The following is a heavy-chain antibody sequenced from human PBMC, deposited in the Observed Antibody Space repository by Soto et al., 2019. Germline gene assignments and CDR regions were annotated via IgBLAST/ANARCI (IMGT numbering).Heavy chain of an antibody. CDR3: ARDAEDIVVVVAAHYYSYYGMDV. Sequence: GGSLRLSCAASGFTFSSYSMNWVRQAPGKGLEWVSSISSSSSYIYYADSVKGRFTISRDNAKNSLYLQMNSLRAEDTAVYXCARDAEDIVVVVAAHYYSYYGMDVWGQGTTVTVSS. V-gene: IGHV3-21*01. CDR2: ISSSSSYI. CDR1: GFTFSSYS. J-gene: IGHJ6*02. D-gene: IGHD2-15*01.